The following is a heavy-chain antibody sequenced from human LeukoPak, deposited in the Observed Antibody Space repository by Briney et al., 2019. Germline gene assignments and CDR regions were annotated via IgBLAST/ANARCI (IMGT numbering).Heavy chain of an antibody. CDR1: GGPFSGYY. J-gene: IGHJ3*02. CDR2: ISHSGGP. Sequence: PSETLSLTCAVYGGPFSGYYWSWIRQPPGKGLEWIGEISHSGGPNYNPSLKGRVTISLDTSKNHFPLKLTSVTAADTAVYYCASDDYGDLVNACNIWGEGTMVTVSS. CDR3: ASDDYGDLVNACNI. V-gene: IGHV4-34*01. D-gene: IGHD4-17*01.